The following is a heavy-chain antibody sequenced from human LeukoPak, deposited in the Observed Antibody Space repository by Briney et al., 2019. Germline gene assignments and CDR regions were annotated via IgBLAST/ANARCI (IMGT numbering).Heavy chain of an antibody. J-gene: IGHJ6*02. Sequence: GASVKVSCKVSGYTLTELSMHWVRQAPGKGLEWMGGFDPEDGETIYAQKFQGRVTMNADTSTDTAYMELSRLRSEDTAVYYCATGYCSGGSCYATYYYGMDVWGQGTTVTVSS. CDR1: GYTLTELS. CDR2: FDPEDGET. CDR3: ATGYCSGGSCYATYYYGMDV. V-gene: IGHV1-24*01. D-gene: IGHD2-15*01.